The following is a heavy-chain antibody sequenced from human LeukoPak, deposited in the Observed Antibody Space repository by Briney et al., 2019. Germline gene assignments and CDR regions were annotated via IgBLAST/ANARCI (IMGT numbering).Heavy chain of an antibody. D-gene: IGHD6-13*01. V-gene: IGHV4-39*07. CDR2: IYYSGST. Sequence: SETLSLTCTVSGGSISSSSYYWGWIRQPPGEGLEWIGSIYYSGSTYYNPSLKSRVTISVDTSKNQFSLKLSSVTAADTAVYYCARGIAYSSTNWFDPWGQGTLVTVSS. CDR1: GGSISSSSYY. CDR3: ARGIAYSSTNWFDP. J-gene: IGHJ5*02.